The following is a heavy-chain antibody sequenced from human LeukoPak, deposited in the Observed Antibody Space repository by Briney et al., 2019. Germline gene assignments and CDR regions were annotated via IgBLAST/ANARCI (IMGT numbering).Heavy chain of an antibody. V-gene: IGHV3-66*01. CDR1: GFTVSSNY. Sequence: PGGSLRLSCAASGFTVSSNYMSWVRQAPGKGLEWVSVIYSGGSTYYADSVKGRFTISRDNSKNTLYLQMNSLRAEDTAVYYCARERERIVATRYRFDYWGQGTLVTVSS. CDR3: ARERERIVATRYRFDY. CDR2: IYSGGST. D-gene: IGHD1-26*01. J-gene: IGHJ4*02.